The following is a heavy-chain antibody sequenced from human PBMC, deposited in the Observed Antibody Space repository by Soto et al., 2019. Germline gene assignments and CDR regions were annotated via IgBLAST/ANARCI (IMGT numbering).Heavy chain of an antibody. CDR2: INGGNGHT. CDR3: ARGKGMEENYYYYGMDV. V-gene: IGHV1-3*01. Sequence: GASVKVSCKASGYAFSTYALHWVRQAPGQGLEWMGWINGGNGHTRYSQKFKDRVTISRDTPASTAYMELSGLRSEDTAVYYCARGKGMEENYYYYGMDVWDQGTTVTVSS. D-gene: IGHD1-1*01. CDR1: GYAFSTYA. J-gene: IGHJ6*02.